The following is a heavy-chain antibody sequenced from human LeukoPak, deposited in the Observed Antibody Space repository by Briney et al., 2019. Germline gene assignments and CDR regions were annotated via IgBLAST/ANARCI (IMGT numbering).Heavy chain of an antibody. CDR3: ARLGNSWFYFDY. Sequence: GGSLRLSCEASGFTFSSYGIHWVCQAPGKGLEWVAVIWYDGSNKYYADSVKGRFTISRDNSKNTLYLQMNSLRAEDTAVYYCARLGNSWFYFDYWGQGTLVTVSS. J-gene: IGHJ4*02. D-gene: IGHD6-13*01. V-gene: IGHV3-33*01. CDR2: IWYDGSNK. CDR1: GFTFSSYG.